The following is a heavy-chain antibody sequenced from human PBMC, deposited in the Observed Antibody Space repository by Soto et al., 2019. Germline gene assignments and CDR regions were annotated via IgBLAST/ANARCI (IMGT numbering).Heavy chain of an antibody. Sequence: PGESLKISCEAFGDIFINYWIGWVRQMSGKGLEWMGFVYAENSDIRYNPAFQGQVTISVDKSINAAYLQWSNLKASDTAIYYCASRKKTSDAFDFWGQGTRVTVS. CDR1: GDIFINYW. CDR2: VYAENSDI. CDR3: ASRKKTSDAFDF. J-gene: IGHJ3*01. D-gene: IGHD1-1*01. V-gene: IGHV5-51*01.